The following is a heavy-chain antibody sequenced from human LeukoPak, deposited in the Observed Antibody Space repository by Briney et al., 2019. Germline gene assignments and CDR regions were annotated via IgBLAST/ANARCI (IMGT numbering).Heavy chain of an antibody. CDR1: GFTFSSYA. CDR2: ISGSGGST. CDR3: AKTLPLSWELLEGIFDY. J-gene: IGHJ4*02. V-gene: IGHV3-23*01. D-gene: IGHD1-26*01. Sequence: PGGSLRLSCAASGFTFSSYAMSWVRQAPGKGREWFSAISGSGGSTYYADSVKGRFTISRDNSKNTLYLQMNSLRAEDTAVYYCAKTLPLSWELLEGIFDYWGQGTLVTVSS.